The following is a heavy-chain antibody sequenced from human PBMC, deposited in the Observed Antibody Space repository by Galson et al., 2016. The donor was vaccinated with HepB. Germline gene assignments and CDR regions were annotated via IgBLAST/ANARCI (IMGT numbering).Heavy chain of an antibody. Sequence: ETLSLTCAVYGGSFSGYYWSWIRQPPGKGLEWIGEINHSGSTNYNPSLKSRVTISVDTSKNQFSLKLSSVTAADTAVYYCARRGDPISWDFDYWGQGTLVTVSS. CDR3: ARRGDPISWDFDY. D-gene: IGHD7-27*01. CDR1: GGSFSGYY. V-gene: IGHV4-34*01. CDR2: INHSGST. J-gene: IGHJ4*02.